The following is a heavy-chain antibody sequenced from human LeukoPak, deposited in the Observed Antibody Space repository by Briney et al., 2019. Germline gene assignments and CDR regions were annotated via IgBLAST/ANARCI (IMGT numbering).Heavy chain of an antibody. J-gene: IGHJ4*02. Sequence: GGSLRLSCVASGFIFSSYWMHWVRQAPGKGLVWVSRINSDGSSTGYADSVKGRFTISRDNAKNTLYLQMNSLRVEDTAVYYCAKGGLKTIFGVAITESFDYWGQGTLATVSS. D-gene: IGHD3-3*01. V-gene: IGHV3-74*01. CDR2: INSDGSST. CDR3: AKGGLKTIFGVAITESFDY. CDR1: GFIFSSYW.